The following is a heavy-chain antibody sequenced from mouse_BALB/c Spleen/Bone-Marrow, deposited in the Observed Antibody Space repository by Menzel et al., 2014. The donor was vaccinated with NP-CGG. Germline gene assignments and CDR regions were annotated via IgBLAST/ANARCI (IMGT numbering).Heavy chain of an antibody. CDR3: ARMGYYGWLAY. D-gene: IGHD1-1*01. J-gene: IGHJ3*01. Sequence: DVQLVESGGGLVQPGGFLKLSCAASGFDFRTYWMSWVRQAPGKGLEWIGEINPDSKTKNYAPSLKDKFIISRDNAKNTLYQQMSKVRSEDTALYYCARMGYYGWLAYWGQGTLVTVSA. CDR1: GFDFRTYW. CDR2: INPDSKTK. V-gene: IGHV4-1*02.